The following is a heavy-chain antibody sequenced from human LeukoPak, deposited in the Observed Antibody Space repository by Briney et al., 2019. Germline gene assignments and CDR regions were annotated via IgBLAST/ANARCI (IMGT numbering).Heavy chain of an antibody. CDR3: AKGDSSSSLIYYFDY. V-gene: IGHV3-74*01. Sequence: GGSLRLSCAASGITFGNNWMHWVRQGPGKGLVWISRINSDGGGAIYADSVKGRFTVSRDNAKNTLYLQMNSLRAEDTAVYYCAKGDSSSSLIYYFDYWGQGTLVTVSS. J-gene: IGHJ4*02. D-gene: IGHD6-6*01. CDR1: GITFGNNW. CDR2: INSDGGGA.